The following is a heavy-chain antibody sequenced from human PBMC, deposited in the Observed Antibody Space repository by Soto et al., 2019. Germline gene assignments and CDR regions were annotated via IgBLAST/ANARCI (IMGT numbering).Heavy chain of an antibody. CDR2: IKQDGSEK. Sequence: GGSRRLSCAASGFTFSSYWMSWVRQAPGKGLEWVANIKQDGSEKYYVDSVKGRFTISRDNAKNSLYLQMNSLRAEDTAVYYCAREITMIVVPPSDYFDYWGQGT. V-gene: IGHV3-7*03. D-gene: IGHD3-22*01. J-gene: IGHJ4*02. CDR3: AREITMIVVPPSDYFDY. CDR1: GFTFSSYW.